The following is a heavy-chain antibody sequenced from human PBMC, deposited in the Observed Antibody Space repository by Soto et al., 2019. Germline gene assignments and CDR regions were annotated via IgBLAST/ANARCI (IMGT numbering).Heavy chain of an antibody. CDR1: GYSFTSYW. V-gene: IGHV5-51*01. J-gene: IGHJ6*02. CDR2: IYPGDSDT. Sequence: PGESLKISCEGSGYSFTSYWIGWVRQMHGKGLEWMGIIYPGDSDTRYSPSFQGQVTISADKSISTAYLQWSSLKASDTAMYYCAGGGVRGVITRTRDYYGMDVWGQGTTVTVSS. D-gene: IGHD3-10*01. CDR3: AGGGVRGVITRTRDYYGMDV.